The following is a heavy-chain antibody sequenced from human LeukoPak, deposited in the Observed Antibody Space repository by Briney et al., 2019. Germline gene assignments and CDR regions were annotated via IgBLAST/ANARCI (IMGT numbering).Heavy chain of an antibody. CDR1: GFTLSSYG. Sequence: GGSLRLSCAASGFTLSSYGMSWVRQAPGKGLEWVSAISGSGGSTYYADSVKGRFTISRDNSKNTLYLQMNSLRAEDTAVYYCAKGGEYSSGWSQYFQHWGQGTLVTVSS. CDR2: ISGSGGST. V-gene: IGHV3-23*01. CDR3: AKGGEYSSGWSQYFQH. J-gene: IGHJ1*01. D-gene: IGHD6-19*01.